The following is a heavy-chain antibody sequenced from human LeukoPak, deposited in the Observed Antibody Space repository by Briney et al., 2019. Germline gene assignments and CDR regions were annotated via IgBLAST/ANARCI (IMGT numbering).Heavy chain of an antibody. D-gene: IGHD3-16*01. CDR2: IYYSGST. CDR1: GGSISSSSYY. J-gene: IGHJ6*02. V-gene: IGHV4-39*07. Sequence: PSETLSLTCTVSGGSISSSSYYWGWIRQPPGKGLEWIGSIYYSGSTYYNPSLKSRVTISVDRSKNQFSLKLSSVTAADTAVYYCARTFGYDPDYYGMDVWGQGTTVTVSS. CDR3: ARTFGYDPDYYGMDV.